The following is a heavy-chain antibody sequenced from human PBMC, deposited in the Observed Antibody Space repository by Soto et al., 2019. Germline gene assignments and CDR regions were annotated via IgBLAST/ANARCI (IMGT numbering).Heavy chain of an antibody. V-gene: IGHV3-21*04. J-gene: IGHJ5*02. Sequence: PGGSLRLSCEASGFTFSSYTMSWVRQAPGKGLEWVSTFSSPSGYIYYADSVKGRFTISRDNFKSSLYLQMSNLRAEDTAIYYCAKDRTSSYSYYCFDAWGQGTLVTVSS. CDR1: GFTFSSYT. CDR2: FSSPSGYI. D-gene: IGHD2-15*01. CDR3: AKDRTSSYSYYCFDA.